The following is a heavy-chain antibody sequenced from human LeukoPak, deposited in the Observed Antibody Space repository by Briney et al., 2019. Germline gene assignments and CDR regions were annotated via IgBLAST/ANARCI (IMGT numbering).Heavy chain of an antibody. J-gene: IGHJ6*02. Sequence: PGGSLRLSCAASGFTFSSYAMSWVRQAPGKGLEWVSAISGSGGSTYYADSVKGRFTISRDIFQNTLYLQMNNLRAEDTAVYYCARVGSYYDMDVWGQGTTVTVSS. CDR1: GFTFSSYA. V-gene: IGHV3-23*01. CDR2: ISGSGGST. CDR3: ARVGSYYDMDV. D-gene: IGHD3-10*01.